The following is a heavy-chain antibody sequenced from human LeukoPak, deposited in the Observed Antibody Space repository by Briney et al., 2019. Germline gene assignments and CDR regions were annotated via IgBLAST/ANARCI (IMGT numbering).Heavy chain of an antibody. D-gene: IGHD1-26*01. V-gene: IGHV3-43*01. CDR2: ISWGGGYT. CDR1: GFTFHEYN. CDR3: AKVNGAYRSSANSNFDY. Sequence: GGSLRLSCEASGFTFHEYNMHWVRQVPGKGLEWVSLISWGGGYTYYADSVKGRFTISRDDIKNSLFLQMNSLRTQDTALYYCAKVNGAYRSSANSNFDYWGQGTPVTVSS. J-gene: IGHJ4*02.